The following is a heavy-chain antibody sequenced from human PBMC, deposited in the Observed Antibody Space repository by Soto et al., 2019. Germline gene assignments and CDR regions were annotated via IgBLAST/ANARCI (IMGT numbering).Heavy chain of an antibody. Sequence: QVQLVQSGAEVKKPGASVKVSCKASGYTFTSYGITCVRQAPGQGLEWMGWISAYNGNTYYAQKLQGRVTMTTDTSTSTAYMELRSLRSDDTAVYYCARDRSSGYYYYYGMDVWGQETTVTVSS. D-gene: IGHD6-6*01. CDR2: ISAYNGNT. J-gene: IGHJ6*02. CDR3: ARDRSSGYYYYYGMDV. V-gene: IGHV1-18*04. CDR1: GYTFTSYG.